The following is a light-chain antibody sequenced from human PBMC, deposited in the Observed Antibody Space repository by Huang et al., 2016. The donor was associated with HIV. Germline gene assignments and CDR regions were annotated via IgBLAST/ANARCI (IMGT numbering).Light chain of an antibody. V-gene: IGKV3-15*01. Sequence: DMVMTQSPDTLSGSPGESVTLSCRASPGISSNLAWYQQKPGQAPRLLIHGASTRAAGIPARVSGSGSEIAFSLIINSLQSEDSAIYFCLQYNNWRRTFGQGTKLEIK. CDR3: LQYNNWRRT. J-gene: IGKJ2*01. CDR2: GAS. CDR1: PGISSN.